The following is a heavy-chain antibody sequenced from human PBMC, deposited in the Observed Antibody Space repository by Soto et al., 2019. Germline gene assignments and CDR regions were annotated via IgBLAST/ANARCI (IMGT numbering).Heavy chain of an antibody. CDR2: IYYSGST. V-gene: IGHV4-59*01. CDR3: ARDQGTGYSPPDYYYGMDV. CDR1: GGSIRSYY. J-gene: IGHJ6*02. D-gene: IGHD3-9*01. Sequence: ETLSLTCTVSGGSIRSYYWSWIRQPPGKGLEWIGYIYYSGSTNYNPSLKSRVTISVDTSKNQFSLKLSAVTAADTAVYYCARDQGTGYSPPDYYYGMDVWGQGTTVTVSS.